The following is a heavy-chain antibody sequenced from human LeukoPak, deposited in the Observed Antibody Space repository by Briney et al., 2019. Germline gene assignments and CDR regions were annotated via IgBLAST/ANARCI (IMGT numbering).Heavy chain of an antibody. V-gene: IGHV3-23*01. D-gene: IGHD2-15*01. CDR2: TSGSGGST. Sequence: GGSLRLSCAASGFTFSSYGMTWVRQAPGKGLERISGTSGSGGSTYYANSVKGRFTISRDNSKNTLYLEMNSLRAEDTAVYYCAKNGGSQCYSHLDYWGRGSLVTVSS. J-gene: IGHJ4*02. CDR1: GFTFSSYG. CDR3: AKNGGSQCYSHLDY.